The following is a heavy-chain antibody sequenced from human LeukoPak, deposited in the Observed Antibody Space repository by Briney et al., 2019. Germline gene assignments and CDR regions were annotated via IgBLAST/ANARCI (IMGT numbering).Heavy chain of an antibody. D-gene: IGHD2-2*01. J-gene: IGHJ6*04. Sequence: SVKVSCKASGGTFSSYAISWVRQAPGQGLEWMGGIIPIFGTANYAQKFQGRVTITADESTSTAYMELSSLRSKDTAVYYCARREVVVVPAAPPDYYGMDVWGKGTTVTVSS. CDR1: GGTFSSYA. CDR2: IIPIFGTA. CDR3: ARREVVVVPAAPPDYYGMDV. V-gene: IGHV1-69*01.